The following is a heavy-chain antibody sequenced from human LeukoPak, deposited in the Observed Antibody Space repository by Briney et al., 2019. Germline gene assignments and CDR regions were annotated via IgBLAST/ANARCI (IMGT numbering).Heavy chain of an antibody. CDR2: ITGSGDTT. CDR3: ARVVPLGDYCSSTSCLGAFDI. CDR1: GFTFSSYA. V-gene: IGHV3-23*01. J-gene: IGHJ3*02. D-gene: IGHD2-2*01. Sequence: PGGSLRLSCAASGFTFSSYAMSWVRQAPGKGLEWVSGITGSGDTTYYADSMKGRFTISRDNSKNTLYLQMNSLRAEDTAVYYCARVVPLGDYCSSTSCLGAFDIWGQGTMVTVSS.